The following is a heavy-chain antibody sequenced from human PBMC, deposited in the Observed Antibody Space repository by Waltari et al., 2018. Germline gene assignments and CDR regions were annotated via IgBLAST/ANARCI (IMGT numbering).Heavy chain of an antibody. CDR2: IYWDDDK. CDR3: AHRASSSGCFDY. Sequence: QITLKESGPTLVKPTQPLTLPCTVSGFSLSTTVVGVGSSRQPPGKALEWLALIYWDDDKGYSPSLKSRLTITKDTSKNQVVLTMTNVDPVDTATYYCAHRASSSGCFDYWGQGTLVTVSS. J-gene: IGHJ4*02. V-gene: IGHV2-5*02. D-gene: IGHD6-19*01. CDR1: GFSLSTTVVG.